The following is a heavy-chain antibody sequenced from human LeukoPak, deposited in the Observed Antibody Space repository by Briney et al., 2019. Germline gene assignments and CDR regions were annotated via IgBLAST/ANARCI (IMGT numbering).Heavy chain of an antibody. J-gene: IGHJ4*02. CDR3: ARESEWVSPWIQLFRKSSIDY. D-gene: IGHD5-18*01. CDR1: RGSINTGNYY. CDR2: IHYSGST. V-gene: IGHV4-30-4*01. Sequence: SQALSLTCTVSRGSINTGNYYWSWIRQPPGKGLEWLGFIHYSGSTDYNPSLKSRVSISIDTSKNQFSLQLSSVTAADTAVYYCARESEWVSPWIQLFRKSSIDYWGQGTLVTVSS.